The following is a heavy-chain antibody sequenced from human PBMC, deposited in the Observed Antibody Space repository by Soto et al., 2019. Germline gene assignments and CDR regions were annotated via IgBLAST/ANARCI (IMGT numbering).Heavy chain of an antibody. V-gene: IGHV4-61*01. CDR1: CDSIISGNFY. Sequence: PSETLSLTCIFSCDSIISGNFYWTWIRQPPGKGLECIGKIYRSGSTHYNPSLKSRMSISIDTSKNQFSLRLSSVTAADTAVYYCARAGGGWGRYGLDVWGQGTTVTVSS. CDR2: IYRSGST. D-gene: IGHD3-16*01. CDR3: ARAGGGWGRYGLDV. J-gene: IGHJ6*02.